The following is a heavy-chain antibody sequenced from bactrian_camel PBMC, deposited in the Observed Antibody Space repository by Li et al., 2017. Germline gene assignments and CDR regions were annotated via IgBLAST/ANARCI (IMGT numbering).Heavy chain of an antibody. CDR2: IGGDGST. Sequence: HVQLVESGGGSVQSGGSLKLSCTSSEFTFDGSDLGWYRQTPGNNCELISSIGGDGSTYYADSVKGRFTISKDSDKNTMYLQMTSLKSEDTAMYYCAAAPWRNRCPLTSGSDYAYWGQGTQVTVS. D-gene: IGHD2*01. CDR1: EFTFDGSD. V-gene: IGHV3S55*01. J-gene: IGHJ4*01. CDR3: AAAPWRNRCPLTSGSDYAY.